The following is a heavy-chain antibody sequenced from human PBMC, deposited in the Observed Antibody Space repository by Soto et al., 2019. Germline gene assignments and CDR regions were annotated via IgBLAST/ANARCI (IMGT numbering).Heavy chain of an antibody. D-gene: IGHD5-12*01. CDR2: INGDGSTT. Sequence: EALLVESGGGLVQPGGSLRLSCAASGFNFNFFWMHWVHQAPGKGLVWVSRINGDGSTTDYADSVKGRFTISRDNAKNTLFLQMDSLRVEDTAVYYCVRDSPTNLEDADTVASWFDPWGQGTLVTVSS. V-gene: IGHV3-74*01. J-gene: IGHJ5*02. CDR3: VRDSPTNLEDADTVASWFDP. CDR1: GFNFNFFW.